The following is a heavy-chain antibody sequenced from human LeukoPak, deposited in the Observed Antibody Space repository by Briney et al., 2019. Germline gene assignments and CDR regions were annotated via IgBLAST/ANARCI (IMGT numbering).Heavy chain of an antibody. D-gene: IGHD5-12*01. J-gene: IGHJ5*02. Sequence: GASVKVSCKASGYTFTSYDINWVRQAPGQGLEWMGRIIPSLGTAHYAPKFQGRVTFSADKSTTTAYMDLRSLRSDDTALYYCARSGSSRRDPAWFDPWGQGTLVTVSS. CDR1: GYTFTSYD. V-gene: IGHV1-69*04. CDR2: IIPSLGTA. CDR3: ARSGSSRRDPAWFDP.